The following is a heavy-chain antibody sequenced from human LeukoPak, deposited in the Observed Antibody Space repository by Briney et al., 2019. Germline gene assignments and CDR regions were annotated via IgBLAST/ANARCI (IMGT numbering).Heavy chain of an antibody. Sequence: GGSLRLSCAASGFTIDGYTLSWVRQAPGKGLEWVASITSGSNFVDYGDSVKGRFTISRDNAQNSLYVQMNSLRAEDTAVYYCATQPELPGWFDSWGQGTLVTISS. V-gene: IGHV3-21*01. CDR2: ITSGSNFV. CDR3: ATQPELPGWFDS. D-gene: IGHD1-14*01. CDR1: GFTIDGYT. J-gene: IGHJ5*01.